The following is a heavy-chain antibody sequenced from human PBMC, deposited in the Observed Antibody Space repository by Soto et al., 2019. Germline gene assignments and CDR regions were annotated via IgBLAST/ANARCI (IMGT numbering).Heavy chain of an antibody. CDR1: GFTFSGHW. CDR3: ARDNNWSFDY. CDR2: IKTDGSST. V-gene: IGHV3-74*01. D-gene: IGHD1-1*01. J-gene: IGHJ4*02. Sequence: HPGGSLRLSCSASGFTFSGHWMHWVRQAPGKGLVWVSHIKTDGSSTRDADSVKGRFTISRDNARNTLYLQMNSLRAEDTAVYYCARDNNWSFDYWGQGTLVTVSS.